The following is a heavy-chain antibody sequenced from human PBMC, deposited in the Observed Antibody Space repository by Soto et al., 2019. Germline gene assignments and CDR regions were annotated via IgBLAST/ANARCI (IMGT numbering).Heavy chain of an antibody. D-gene: IGHD6-19*01. V-gene: IGHV3-49*03. Sequence: LRLSCTASGFTFGDYAMSWFRQAPGKGLEWVGFIRSKAYGGTTEYAASVKGRFTISRDDSKSIAYLQMKSLKTEDTAVYYCTRVGQWLSQNWFDPWGQGTLVTVSS. CDR2: IRSKAYGGTT. CDR1: GFTFGDYA. J-gene: IGHJ5*02. CDR3: TRVGQWLSQNWFDP.